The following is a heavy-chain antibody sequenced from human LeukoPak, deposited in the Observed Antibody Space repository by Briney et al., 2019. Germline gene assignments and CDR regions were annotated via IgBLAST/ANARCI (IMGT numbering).Heavy chain of an antibody. D-gene: IGHD6-6*01. J-gene: IGHJ4*02. CDR3: ARGIAARLDPFDH. Sequence: GASVKVPCKASGYTFTSYYMHWVRQAPGQGLEWMGIINPSGGSTSYAQKFQGRVTMTRDMSTSTVYMDLRSLRSEDTAVYYCARGIAARLDPFDHWGQGTLVTVSS. CDR2: INPSGGST. CDR1: GYTFTSYY. V-gene: IGHV1-46*01.